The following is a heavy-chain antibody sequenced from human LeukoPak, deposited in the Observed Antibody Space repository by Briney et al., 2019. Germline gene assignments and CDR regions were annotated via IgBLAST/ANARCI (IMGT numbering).Heavy chain of an antibody. D-gene: IGHD2-2*01. CDR2: IYYSGST. J-gene: IGHJ4*02. V-gene: IGHV4-39*07. CDR1: GGSISSSSYY. Sequence: SETLSLTCTVSGGSISSSSYYWGWIRQPPGKGLEWIGSIYYSGSTYYNPSLKSRVTISVDTSKNQFSLKLSSVTAADTAVYYCARDIVVVPAAMSGHKVVDYWGQGTLVTVSS. CDR3: ARDIVVVPAAMSGHKVVDY.